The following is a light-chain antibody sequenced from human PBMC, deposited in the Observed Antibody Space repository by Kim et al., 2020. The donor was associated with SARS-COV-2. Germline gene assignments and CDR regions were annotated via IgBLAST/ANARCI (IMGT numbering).Light chain of an antibody. V-gene: IGLV3-1*01. J-gene: IGLJ2*01. CDR2: QDT. CDR1: KLGDRY. Sequence: SSELTQPPSMSVSPGQTASITCSGDKLGDRYACWYQQKPGQSPVLVIYQDTRRPSGIPERFSGSNSGNTATLTISGTQAMDEADYFCQAWDSSTSVVFGGGTQLTVL. CDR3: QAWDSSTSVV.